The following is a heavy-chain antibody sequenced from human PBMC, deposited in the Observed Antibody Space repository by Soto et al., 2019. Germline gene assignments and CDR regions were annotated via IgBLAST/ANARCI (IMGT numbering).Heavy chain of an antibody. CDR2: IYCSGPT. Sequence: QVQLQESGPGLVKPSQTLSLTCTVSGASISRCENYWSWIRQRPGQGLEWIGYIYCSGPTYYNPSLKSRVTMSLGTARIQCTLNLSSVTAADTAVYFCARDKGGELRKGSGMDVWGQGTRVTVSS. V-gene: IGHV4-31*03. J-gene: IGHJ6*02. D-gene: IGHD3-10*01. CDR3: ARDKGGELRKGSGMDV. CDR1: GASISRCENY.